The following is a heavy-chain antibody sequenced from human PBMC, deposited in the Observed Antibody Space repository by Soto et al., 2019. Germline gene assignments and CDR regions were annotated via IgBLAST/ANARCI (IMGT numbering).Heavy chain of an antibody. Sequence: PGGSLRLSCAASGFTFSSYSMNWVRQAPGKGLEWVSSISSSSSYIYYADSVKGRFTISRDNAKNSLYLQMNSLRAEDTAVYYCARSALIIVVVPAAIDVWGQGTTVTVSS. CDR3: ARSALIIVVVPAAIDV. V-gene: IGHV3-21*01. CDR2: ISSSSSYI. CDR1: GFTFSSYS. D-gene: IGHD2-2*01. J-gene: IGHJ6*02.